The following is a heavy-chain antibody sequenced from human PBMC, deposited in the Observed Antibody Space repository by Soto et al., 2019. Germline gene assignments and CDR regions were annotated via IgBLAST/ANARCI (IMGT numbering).Heavy chain of an antibody. J-gene: IGHJ5*02. CDR3: AHRRCSSTSCPNWFDP. V-gene: IGHV2-5*02. CDR2: IYWDDDK. CDR1: GFSLSTSGVG. D-gene: IGHD2-2*01. Sequence: QITLKESGPTLVKPTQTLTLTCTFSGFSLSTSGVGVGWIRQPPGKALEWLALIYWDDDKRYSPSLKSMLTITKDTSKNQEVLTMTNMDPVDTATYYCAHRRCSSTSCPNWFDPWGQGTLVTVSS.